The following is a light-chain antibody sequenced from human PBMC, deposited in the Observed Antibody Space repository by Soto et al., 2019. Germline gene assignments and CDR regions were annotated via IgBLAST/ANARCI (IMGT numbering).Light chain of an antibody. CDR1: QSVRNNY. CDR2: AAS. V-gene: IGKV3-20*01. Sequence: IVLTQSPGTLSLSPVERATLSCRASQSVRNNYLAWYQQRPGQAPRLLIYAASSRATGIPDRFSGSGSGTDCTLTISRLEPEDVAVYYCQQYGTSPRTLGQGTKVDIK. J-gene: IGKJ1*01. CDR3: QQYGTSPRT.